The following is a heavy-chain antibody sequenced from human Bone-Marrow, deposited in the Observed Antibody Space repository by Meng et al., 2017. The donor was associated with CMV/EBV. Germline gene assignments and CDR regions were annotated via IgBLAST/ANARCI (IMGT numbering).Heavy chain of an antibody. V-gene: IGHV5-51*01. J-gene: IGHJ6*02. Sequence: GGSLRLSCKGSGYSFTSYWIGWVRQMPGKGLEWMGIIYPGDSDTRYSPSFQGQVTISADKSISTAYLQWSSLKASDTAVYYCAREVVVVIPDIYYYYGMDVWGQGTTVTVSS. CDR2: IYPGDSDT. D-gene: IGHD2-21*01. CDR1: GYSFTSYW. CDR3: AREVVVVIPDIYYYYGMDV.